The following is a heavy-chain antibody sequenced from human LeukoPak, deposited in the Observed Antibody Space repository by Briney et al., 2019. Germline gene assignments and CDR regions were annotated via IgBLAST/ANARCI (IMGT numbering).Heavy chain of an antibody. V-gene: IGHV3-23*01. Sequence: GGSLRLSCAAPGFTFSSYGMSWVRQAPGKGLEWVSAISGSGGSTYYADSVRGRFTISRDSSKNTLYLQMNTLRAEDTAVYYCAKASRFGYSYGPREYFYYMDVWGKGTTVTISS. CDR1: GFTFSSYG. J-gene: IGHJ6*03. CDR2: ISGSGGST. CDR3: AKASRFGYSYGPREYFYYMDV. D-gene: IGHD5-18*01.